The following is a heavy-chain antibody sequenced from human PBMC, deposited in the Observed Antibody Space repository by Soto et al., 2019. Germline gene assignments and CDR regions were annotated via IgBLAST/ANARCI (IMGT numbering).Heavy chain of an antibody. J-gene: IGHJ6*02. V-gene: IGHV1-2*04. Sequence: QVQLVQSGAEVKKPGASVRVSCKASGYSFTDYHIHWVRQAPGQGLEWLGRINPKSGGTSTAQKFQGWVTMTRDRCISTGYMELTRLRSDDTAVYFCARGHSTDCSNGVCSFFYNHEMDVWGQGTTVTVSS. CDR2: INPKSGGT. D-gene: IGHD2-8*01. CDR3: ARGHSTDCSNGVCSFFYNHEMDV. CDR1: GYSFTDYH.